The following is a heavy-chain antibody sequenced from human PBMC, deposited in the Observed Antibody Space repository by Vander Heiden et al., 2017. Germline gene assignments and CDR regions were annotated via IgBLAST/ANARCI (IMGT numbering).Heavy chain of an antibody. J-gene: IGHJ2*01. Sequence: QVQLQESGPGLVKPSETLSLTCPVSVGSISGYYWSWIRQPPGKGLEWIGYIYYSGSTNYNPSLKSRVTISVDTSKNQFSLKLSSVTAADTAVYYCARGSGADWYFDLWGRGTLVTVSS. D-gene: IGHD1-26*01. CDR1: VGSISGYY. V-gene: IGHV4-59*01. CDR3: ARGSGADWYFDL. CDR2: IYYSGST.